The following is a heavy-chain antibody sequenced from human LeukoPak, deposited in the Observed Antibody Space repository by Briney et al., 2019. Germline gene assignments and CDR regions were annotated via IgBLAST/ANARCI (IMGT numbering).Heavy chain of an antibody. CDR1: GYTFTGYY. CDR2: INPNSGGT. J-gene: IGHJ4*02. D-gene: IGHD2-2*01. V-gene: IGHV1-2*02. Sequence: ASVKVSCKASGYTFTGYYMHWVRQAPGQGLEWMGWINPNSGGTNYAQKLQGRVTMTRDTSISTAYMELSRLRSDDTAVYYCARGYCSSTSCYAVDYWGQGTLVTVSS. CDR3: ARGYCSSTSCYAVDY.